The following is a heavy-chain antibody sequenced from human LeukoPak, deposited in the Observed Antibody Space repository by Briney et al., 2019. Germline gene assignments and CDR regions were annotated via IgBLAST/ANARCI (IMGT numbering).Heavy chain of an antibody. V-gene: IGHV3-7*01. CDR3: ARSPESHSGYRDGAFDI. CDR1: GFTFSSYW. J-gene: IGHJ3*02. CDR2: IKQDGSEK. D-gene: IGHD5-12*01. Sequence: PGGSLRLSCAASGFTFSSYWMSWVRQAPGKGLEWVANIKQDGSEKYYVDSVKGRFTISRENAKNSLYLQMNSLRAGDTAVYYCARSPESHSGYRDGAFDIWGQGTMVTVSS.